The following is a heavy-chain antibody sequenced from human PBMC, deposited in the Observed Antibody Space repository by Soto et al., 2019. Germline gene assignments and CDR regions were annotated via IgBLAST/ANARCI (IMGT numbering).Heavy chain of an antibody. J-gene: IGHJ4*02. CDR3: AKWVNLVQLERGHYFDY. D-gene: IGHD1-1*01. V-gene: IGHV3-23*01. Sequence: GGSLRLSCAASGFTFSSYAMSWVRQAPGKGLEWVSAISGSGGSTYYADSVKGRFTISRDNSKNTLYLQMNSLRAEDTAVYYCAKWVNLVQLERGHYFDYWGQGTLVTVSS. CDR1: GFTFSSYA. CDR2: ISGSGGST.